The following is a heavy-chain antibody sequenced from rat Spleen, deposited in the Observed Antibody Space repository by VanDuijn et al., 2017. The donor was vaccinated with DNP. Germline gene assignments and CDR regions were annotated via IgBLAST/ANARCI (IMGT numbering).Heavy chain of an antibody. Sequence: EVQLVESGGGLVQPGRSLKLSCAASGFTFSDYNMAWVRQAPKKGLEWVATISYDGSSTYYRDSVKGRFTISRDNAKSTLYLQMDSLRSEDTATYYCARPLAGYFDYWGQGVMVTVSS. D-gene: IGHD4-3*01. V-gene: IGHV5-7*01. J-gene: IGHJ2*01. CDR3: ARPLAGYFDY. CDR1: GFTFSDYN. CDR2: ISYDGSST.